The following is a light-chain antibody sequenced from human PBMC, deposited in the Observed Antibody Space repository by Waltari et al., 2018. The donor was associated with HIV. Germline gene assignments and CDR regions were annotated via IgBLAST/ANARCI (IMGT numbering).Light chain of an antibody. CDR3: QQSYDIPLT. V-gene: IGKV1-39*01. CDR2: DAS. CDR1: RPVTTK. Sequence: DIQMTQSPSSLSASVGDRVTIACRTGRPVTTKVNWYQQRPGTAPELLIYDASILQNGAPTRFSGSGSGTDFTLTINNLQPDDFGTYFCQQSYDIPLTFGPGTKVEVK. J-gene: IGKJ1*01.